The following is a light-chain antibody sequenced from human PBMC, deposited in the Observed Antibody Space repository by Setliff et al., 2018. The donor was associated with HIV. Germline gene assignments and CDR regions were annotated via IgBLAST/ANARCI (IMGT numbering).Light chain of an antibody. V-gene: IGLV2-23*01. CDR2: EGT. CDR1: SSDVGSYNL. Sequence: QSVLTQPASVSGSPGQSITISCTGASSDVGSYNLVSWYQQHPGKAPKVMIYEGTQRPSGVSNRFSGSKSGNTASLTISGLQAEDEADYYCCSYAGSYTFYVFGTGTKVTVL. J-gene: IGLJ1*01. CDR3: CSYAGSYTFYV.